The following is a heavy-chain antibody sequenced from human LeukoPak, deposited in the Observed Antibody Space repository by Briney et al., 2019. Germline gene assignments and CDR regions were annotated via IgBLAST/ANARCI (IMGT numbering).Heavy chain of an antibody. J-gene: IGHJ2*01. D-gene: IGHD3-22*01. CDR2: SGSGGRT. V-gene: IGHV3-23*01. Sequence: GGSLRLSCAASGFTFTTYAMNWVRQAPGKRLEWVSGSGSGGRTYYADSVKGRCTISRDNSKNTLYLEVNSLRAEDTAEYYGATAFYFDSSGPYWYFDLWGRGTLVTVSS. CDR1: GFTFTTYA. CDR3: ATAFYFDSSGPYWYFDL.